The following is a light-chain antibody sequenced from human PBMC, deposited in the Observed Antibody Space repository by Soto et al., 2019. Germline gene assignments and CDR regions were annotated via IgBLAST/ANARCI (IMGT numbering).Light chain of an antibody. CDR3: SSHTINITRV. CDR1: SNDVGGYSY. Sequence: QSALTQPASVSGSPGQSITITCAGTSNDVGGYSYVSWYQQYPGKAPKLIIYEVDNRPSGVSHRFSGSKSGNTASLTISGLEAEDEGDYYCSSHTINITRVFGGGTKLTVL. J-gene: IGLJ3*02. V-gene: IGLV2-14*01. CDR2: EVD.